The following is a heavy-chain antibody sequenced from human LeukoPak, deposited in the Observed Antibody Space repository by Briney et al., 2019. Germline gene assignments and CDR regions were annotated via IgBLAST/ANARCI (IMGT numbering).Heavy chain of an antibody. J-gene: IGHJ3*02. Sequence: PSETLSLTCTVSGYSITSGYYWGWIRQPPGKWLEWIGSIYHSGSTHYNPSLNSRVTMSVDTSKNQVSLKLSSVTAADTAVYYCARVRDYYYDSSGYSPDRDAFDIWGQGTVVTVSS. CDR1: GYSITSGYY. CDR3: ARVRDYYYDSSGYSPDRDAFDI. CDR2: IYHSGST. D-gene: IGHD3-22*01. V-gene: IGHV4-38-2*02.